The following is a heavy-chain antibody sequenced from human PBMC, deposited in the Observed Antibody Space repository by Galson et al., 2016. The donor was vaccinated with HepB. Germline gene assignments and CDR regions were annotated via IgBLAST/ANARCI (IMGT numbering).Heavy chain of an antibody. V-gene: IGHV3-53*01. J-gene: IGHJ6*02. Sequence: SLRLSCAASGFIVSNDYMNWVRQAPGKGLEWLSVSYGDGSTYYAESVRGRFTISRDNSKTSVVLKMNNLRAEDTAGYYCARDPGFRNGMNVWGQGTTVTVSS. CDR1: GFIVSNDY. CDR3: ARDPGFRNGMNV. CDR2: SYGDGST.